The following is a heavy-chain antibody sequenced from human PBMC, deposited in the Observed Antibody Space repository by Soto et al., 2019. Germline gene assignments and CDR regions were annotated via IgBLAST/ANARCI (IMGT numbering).Heavy chain of an antibody. CDR1: GGSFSGYY. D-gene: IGHD2-15*01. J-gene: IGHJ5*02. CDR2: INHSGST. CDR3: ARGPIYYRYCSGGSCYDPVRFDP. Sequence: SETLSLTCAVYGGSFSGYYWSWIRQPPGKGLEWIGEINHSGSTNYNPSLKSRVTISVDTSKNQFSLKLSSVTAADTAVYYCARGPIYYRYCSGGSCYDPVRFDPWGQGTLVTVSS. V-gene: IGHV4-34*01.